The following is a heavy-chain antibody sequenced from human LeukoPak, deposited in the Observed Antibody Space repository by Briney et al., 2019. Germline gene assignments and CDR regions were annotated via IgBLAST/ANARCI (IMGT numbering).Heavy chain of an antibody. D-gene: IGHD5-18*01. CDR3: AREASTQLWLGPSFDP. V-gene: IGHV1-2*02. CDR1: GYTFTDYY. Sequence: GASVKVSCETSGYTFTDYYLHWVRQAPGQGLEWVGWIHPNSGATHYAQKFQGRVTLTRDTSISTAYMELNTLRSDDTAVYYCAREASTQLWLGPSFDPWGQGTLVTVSS. CDR2: IHPNSGAT. J-gene: IGHJ5*02.